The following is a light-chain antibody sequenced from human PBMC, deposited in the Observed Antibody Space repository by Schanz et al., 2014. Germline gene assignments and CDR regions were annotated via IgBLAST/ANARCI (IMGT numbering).Light chain of an antibody. CDR3: QQSYSTPGFT. J-gene: IGKJ3*01. Sequence: DIQMTQSPSSLSASVGDGVTITCRASQDISNYLNWYQHRPGKAPKLLIYAASVLQSGVPSRFSGSGSETDVTPTISSLQPEDVATYYCQQSYSTPGFTLGPGTKVDIK. CDR2: AAS. CDR1: QDISNY. V-gene: IGKV1-39*01.